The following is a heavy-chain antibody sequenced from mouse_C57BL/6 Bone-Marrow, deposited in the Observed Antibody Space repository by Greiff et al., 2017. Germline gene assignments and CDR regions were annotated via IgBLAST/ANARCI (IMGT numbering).Heavy chain of an antibody. CDR3: ARFYYDYDGYAMDY. J-gene: IGHJ4*01. Sequence: QVQLKQPGAELVRPGTSVKLSCKASGYTFTSYWMHWVKQRPGQGLEWIGVIDPSDSYTNYNQKFKGKATLTVDTSSSTAYMQLSSLTSEDSAVYYCARFYYDYDGYAMDYWGQGTSVTVSS. CDR1: GYTFTSYW. V-gene: IGHV1-59*01. D-gene: IGHD2-4*01. CDR2: IDPSDSYT.